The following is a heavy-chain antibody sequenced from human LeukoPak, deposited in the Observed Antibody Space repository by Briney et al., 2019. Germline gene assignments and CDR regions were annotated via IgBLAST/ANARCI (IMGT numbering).Heavy chain of an antibody. V-gene: IGHV3-23*01. J-gene: IGHJ4*02. CDR2: ISGSGGST. D-gene: IGHD2-2*01. CDR1: GFTFSSYW. Sequence: GGSLRLSCAASGFTFSSYWMPWVRQAPGKGLVWVSAISGSGGSTYYADSVKGRFTISRGNSKNTLYLQMNSLRAEDTAVYYCAKSHKPIVVVPAARDYWGQGTLVTVSS. CDR3: AKSHKPIVVVPAARDY.